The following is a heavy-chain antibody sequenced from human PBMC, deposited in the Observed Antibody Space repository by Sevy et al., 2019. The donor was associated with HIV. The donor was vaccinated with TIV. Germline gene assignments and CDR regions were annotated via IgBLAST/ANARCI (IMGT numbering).Heavy chain of an antibody. D-gene: IGHD3-3*01. Sequence: GGSLRLSCVASGFTLSSHGMHWVRQAPGKGLEWVSLIWYDGSHKFYADSVKGRFTISRDNSKNTLYLQMNSLRAEYTAVYYCARTYDFWSTYYTGSYYYYGMDVWGQGTTVTVSS. V-gene: IGHV3-33*01. CDR2: IWYDGSHK. J-gene: IGHJ6*02. CDR1: GFTLSSHG. CDR3: ARTYDFWSTYYTGSYYYYGMDV.